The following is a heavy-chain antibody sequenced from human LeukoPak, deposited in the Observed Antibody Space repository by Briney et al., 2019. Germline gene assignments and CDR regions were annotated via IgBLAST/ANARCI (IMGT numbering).Heavy chain of an antibody. V-gene: IGHV3-11*06. D-gene: IGHD5-18*01. CDR2: ISSSSSYT. Sequence: GGSLRLSCAASGFTFSDYYMSWIRRAPGKGLEWVSYISSSSSYTNYADSVKGRFTISRDNAKNSLYLQMNSLRAEDTAVYYCAREVQLWLRGGVDYWAREPWSPSPQ. CDR3: AREVQLWLRGGVDY. CDR1: GFTFSDYY. J-gene: IGHJ4*02.